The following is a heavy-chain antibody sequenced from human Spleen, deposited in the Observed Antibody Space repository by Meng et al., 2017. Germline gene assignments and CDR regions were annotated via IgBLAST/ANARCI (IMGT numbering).Heavy chain of an antibody. D-gene: IGHD3-3*01. V-gene: IGHV3-21*01. CDR3: ARGGPDFWSGYYWDDAFDI. CDR1: GFTFSSYS. CDR2: ISSSSSYI. Sequence: EVQLVESGGGMVKPGGSLRLSCAASGFTFSSYSMNWVRQAPGKGLEWVSSISSSSSYIYCADSVKGRFTISRDNAKNSLYLQMNSLRAEDTAVYYCARGGPDFWSGYYWDDAFDIWGQGTMVTVSS. J-gene: IGHJ3*02.